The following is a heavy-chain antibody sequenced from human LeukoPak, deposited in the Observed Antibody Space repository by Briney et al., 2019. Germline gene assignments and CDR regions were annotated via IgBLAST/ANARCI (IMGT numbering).Heavy chain of an antibody. CDR3: ARTSGFGYYDSSGYPYYFDY. CDR2: ISSSSSYI. V-gene: IGHV3-21*01. CDR1: GFTFSSYS. J-gene: IGHJ4*02. Sequence: GGSLRLSCAASGFTFSSYSMNWVRQAPGKGLEWVSSISSSSSYIYYADSVKGRFTISRDNAKNSLYLQMNSLRAEDTAVYYCARTSGFGYYDSSGYPYYFDYWGQGTLVTVSS. D-gene: IGHD3-22*01.